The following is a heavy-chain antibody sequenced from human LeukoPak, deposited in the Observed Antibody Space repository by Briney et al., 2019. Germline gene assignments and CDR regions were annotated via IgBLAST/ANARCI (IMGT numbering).Heavy chain of an antibody. J-gene: IGHJ3*02. CDR2: ISWNSGSI. D-gene: IGHD6-13*01. Sequence: PGGSLRLSCAASGFTFDDYAMHWVRQAPGKGLEWVSGISWNSGSIGYADSVKGRFTISRDNAKNSLYLQINSLRAEDTALYYCAKDIGYSSSWNDAFDIWGQGTMVTVSS. V-gene: IGHV3-9*01. CDR1: GFTFDDYA. CDR3: AKDIGYSSSWNDAFDI.